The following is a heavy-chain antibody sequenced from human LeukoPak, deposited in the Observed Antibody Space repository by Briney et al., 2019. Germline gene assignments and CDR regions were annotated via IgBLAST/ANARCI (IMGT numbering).Heavy chain of an antibody. CDR1: GFDLNTYE. CDR3: ARGDPHADL. CDR2: ITISGHTK. V-gene: IGHV3-48*03. Sequence: TGGSLRLSCAASGFDLNTYEMNWVRQAPGKGLEWIADITISGHTKNYADSVKGRFTISRDNAGTPLYLQMSSLTVEDTGVYYCARGDPHADLWGQGTLVTVSS. J-gene: IGHJ5*02.